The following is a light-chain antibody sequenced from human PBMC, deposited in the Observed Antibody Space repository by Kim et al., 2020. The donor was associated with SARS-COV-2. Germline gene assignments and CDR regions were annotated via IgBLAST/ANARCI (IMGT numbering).Light chain of an antibody. CDR3: QTWGTGIHV. Sequence: ASVKLPGTLSSGHSSYAIAWHQQQPEKGPRYLMKLNSDGSHSKGDGIPDRFSGSSSGAERYLTISSLQSEDEADYYCQTWGTGIHVFGTGTKVTVL. V-gene: IGLV4-69*01. CDR2: LNSDGSH. CDR1: SGHSSYA. J-gene: IGLJ1*01.